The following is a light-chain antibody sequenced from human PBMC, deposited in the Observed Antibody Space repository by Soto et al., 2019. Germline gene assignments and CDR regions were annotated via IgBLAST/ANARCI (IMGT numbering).Light chain of an antibody. CDR3: KSYAGSNTYV. J-gene: IGLJ1*01. Sequence: QSVLTQPPSASGSPGQSVTISCTGTSGDVGGYDYVSWYQQHPGKAPKLMIYEVTKRPLGVPDRFSGSKSGNTASLTVSGLQAEDEADYFCKSYAGSNTYVFGSGTKVTVL. V-gene: IGLV2-8*01. CDR2: EVT. CDR1: SGDVGGYDY.